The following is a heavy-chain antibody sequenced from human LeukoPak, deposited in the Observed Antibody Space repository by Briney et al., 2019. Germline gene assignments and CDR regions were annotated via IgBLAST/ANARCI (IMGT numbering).Heavy chain of an antibody. CDR1: GGTFSSYA. J-gene: IGHJ5*02. V-gene: IGHV1-69*05. CDR2: IIPIFGTA. Sequence: SVKVSCKASGGTFSSYAISWVRQAPGQGLEWMGGIIPIFGTANYAQKFQGRVTITTDESTSTAYMELSSLRSEDTAVYYCAREGDYGDYPHLGYNWFDPWGQGTLVTISS. CDR3: AREGDYGDYPHLGYNWFDP. D-gene: IGHD4-17*01.